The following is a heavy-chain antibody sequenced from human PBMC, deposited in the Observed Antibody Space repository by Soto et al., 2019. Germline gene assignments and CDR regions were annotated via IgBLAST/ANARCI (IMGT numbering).Heavy chain of an antibody. CDR2: INCNGGST. CDR3: AKDRGYQLQGPHDY. CDR1: GFTFDDYG. Sequence: WGSLRLSCAASGFTFDDYGVSWVRQAPGKGLEWVSAINCNGGSTYYADSVKGRFTISRDNSNNTLYLQMNSLGADDTAVYYCAKDRGYQLQGPHDYWGQGTLVTVSS. D-gene: IGHD2-2*01. J-gene: IGHJ4*02. V-gene: IGHV3-20*04.